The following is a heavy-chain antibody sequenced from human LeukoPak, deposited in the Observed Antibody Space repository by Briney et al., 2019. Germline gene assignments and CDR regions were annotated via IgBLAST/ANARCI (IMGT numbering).Heavy chain of an antibody. J-gene: IGHJ4*02. Sequence: PGGSLRLSCAASEFSVGSNYMTWVRQAPGKGLEWVSLIYSGGSTYYVDSVKGRFTISRDNSKNTLYLQMNSLRAEDTAVYYCATGGYGSGSYYSELGYWGQGTLVTVSS. CDR1: EFSVGSNY. CDR2: IYSGGST. CDR3: ATGGYGSGSYYSELGY. V-gene: IGHV3-53*01. D-gene: IGHD3-10*01.